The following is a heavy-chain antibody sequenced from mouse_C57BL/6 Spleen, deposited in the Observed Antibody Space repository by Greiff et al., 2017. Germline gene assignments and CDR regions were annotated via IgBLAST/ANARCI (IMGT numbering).Heavy chain of an antibody. V-gene: IGHV1-53*01. CDR1: GYTFTSYW. CDR3: TSYNRSYYYAMDY. D-gene: IGHD1-3*01. CDR2: INPSNGGT. J-gene: IGHJ4*01. Sequence: QVQLQQPGTELVKPGASVKLSCKASGYTFTSYWMHWVKQRPGQGLEWLGNINPSNGGTNYNEKFKSKATLTVDKSSSTALMQISSLTSEDAAVYYGTSYNRSYYYAMDYWGQGTSVTVSS.